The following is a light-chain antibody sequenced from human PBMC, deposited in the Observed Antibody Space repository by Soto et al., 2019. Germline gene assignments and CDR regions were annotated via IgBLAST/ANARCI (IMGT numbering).Light chain of an antibody. J-gene: IGKJ1*01. CDR2: AAY. CDR3: QQLNTYPLT. CDR1: QGISPY. Sequence: DIQLTQSPAFLSASVGDRVTITCRASQGISPYLAWYQQKPGKAPTLLIYAAYTLQSGVPSRFSGSGSGTEFTLTISSLQPEDFATYYCQQLNTYPLTFGQGTKVEIK. V-gene: IGKV1-9*01.